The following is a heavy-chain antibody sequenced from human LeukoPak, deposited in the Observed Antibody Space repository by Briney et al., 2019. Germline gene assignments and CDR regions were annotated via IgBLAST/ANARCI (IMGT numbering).Heavy chain of an antibody. CDR3: ARVGRDGYDYSYFDY. V-gene: IGHV3-74*01. D-gene: IGHD5-24*01. Sequence: GSLRLSCAASGFTFSSYWMHWVRQAPGKGLVWVSRISTDGRSTNYADSVRGRFTISRDNAKNSVFLQMNSLRAEDTAVYYCARVGRDGYDYSYFDYWGQGALVTVSS. CDR1: GFTFSSYW. J-gene: IGHJ4*02. CDR2: ISTDGRST.